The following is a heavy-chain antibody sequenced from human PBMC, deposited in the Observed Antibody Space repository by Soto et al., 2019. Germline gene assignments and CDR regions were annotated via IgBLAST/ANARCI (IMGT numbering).Heavy chain of an antibody. CDR2: FDPEDGET. CDR3: ATRPLVVPAAMLPFPVDYYGMDV. V-gene: IGHV1-24*01. D-gene: IGHD2-2*01. Sequence: ASVKVSCKVSGYTLTELSMHWVRQAPGKGLEWMGGFDPEDGETIYAQKFQGRVTMTEDTSTDTAYMELGSLRSEDTAVYYCATRPLVVPAAMLPFPVDYYGMDVWGQGTTVTVSS. J-gene: IGHJ6*02. CDR1: GYTLTELS.